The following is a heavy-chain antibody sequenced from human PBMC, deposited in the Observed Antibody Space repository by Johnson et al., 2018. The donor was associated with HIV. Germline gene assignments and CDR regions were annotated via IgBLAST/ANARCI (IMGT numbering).Heavy chain of an antibody. CDR2: INWNGGSI. J-gene: IGHJ3*02. V-gene: IGHV3-20*04. Sequence: VQLVESGGGVVRPGGSLRLSCAASGFNFDDYAMSWVRQVPGKGLEGVSGINWNGGSIGYADSVKGRFTISRDNAKKSLYLQMNSLRDEDTAVYYCVGGRPWGWELRRDAFDIWGQGTMVTVAS. D-gene: IGHD3-16*01. CDR1: GFNFDDYA. CDR3: VGGRPWGWELRRDAFDI.